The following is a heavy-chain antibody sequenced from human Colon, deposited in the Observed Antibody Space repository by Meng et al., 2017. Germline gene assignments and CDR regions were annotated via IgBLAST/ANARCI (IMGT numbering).Heavy chain of an antibody. CDR2: INVVNGNT. CDR1: GYTFTSYS. Sequence: QVQLVQSGAEVKKPGASVKVSCKASGYTFTSYSMHWVRQAPGQGLQWLGWINVVNGNTIHSQKFEDRLTITRDTSASTFYMELSSLTSEDTAVYYCARDGSPRGDQWGKGTLVTVSS. J-gene: IGHJ5*02. CDR3: ARDGSPRGDQ. V-gene: IGHV1-3*01.